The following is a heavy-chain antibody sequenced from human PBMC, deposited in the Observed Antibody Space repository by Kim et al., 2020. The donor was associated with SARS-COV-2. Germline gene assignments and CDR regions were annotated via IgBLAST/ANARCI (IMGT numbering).Heavy chain of an antibody. V-gene: IGHV4-59*10. CDR2: VYANGST. CDR3: ARREAGSNWVDY. D-gene: IGHD1-26*01. CDR1: GGSLSSYY. Sequence: SETLSLTCAVYGGSLSSYYWSWISQPAGKGLEWIGRVYANGSTNYNPSLKSRVTMSVDTSENQVSLKLSAVTAADTAVYYCARREAGSNWVDYWC. J-gene: IGHJ4*01.